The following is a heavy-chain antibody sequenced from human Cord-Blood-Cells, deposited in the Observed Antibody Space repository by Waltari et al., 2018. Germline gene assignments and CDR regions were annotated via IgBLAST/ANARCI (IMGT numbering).Heavy chain of an antibody. V-gene: IGHV3-53*01. D-gene: IGHD6-13*01. CDR1: GFTVSSNY. CDR3: ARGGIAAAGHDAFDI. J-gene: IGHJ3*02. Sequence: EVQLVESGGDLIQPGGSLRLSCAASGFTVSSNYMSWVRKAPGKGLEWVSVIYSGGSTYYADSGKGRFTISRDNSKNTLYLQMNSLRAEDTAVYYCARGGIAAAGHDAFDIWGQGTMVTVSS. CDR2: IYSGGST.